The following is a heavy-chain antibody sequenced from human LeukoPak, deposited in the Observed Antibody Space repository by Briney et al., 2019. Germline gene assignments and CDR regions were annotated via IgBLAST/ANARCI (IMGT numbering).Heavy chain of an antibody. J-gene: IGHJ4*02. CDR1: AFTFSSYS. Sequence: PGGSLRLSCAASAFTFSSYSMNWVRQAPGKGLEWVANIKQDGSEKYYVDSVRGRLTISRDNAENSLFLQMNRLRVEDTAVYYCTRDFGRSSYYFDFWGQGTLVTVSS. CDR3: TRDFGRSSYYFDF. D-gene: IGHD3-3*01. V-gene: IGHV3-7*01. CDR2: IKQDGSEK.